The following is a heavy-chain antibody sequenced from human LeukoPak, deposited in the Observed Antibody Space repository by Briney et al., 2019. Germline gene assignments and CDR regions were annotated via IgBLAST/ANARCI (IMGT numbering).Heavy chain of an antibody. J-gene: IGHJ4*02. D-gene: IGHD6-13*01. CDR3: SKEGRIAAGTGDYFDY. Sequence: GGSLRLSCAASGVTFSSYAMSWVRQAPGQGLEGVSGISANGDTTKYADSVKGRFTISTDNATNTELLQRIRLRAADNAVHYCSKEGRIAAGTGDYFDYWGQGTLVTVSS. CDR2: ISANGDTT. CDR1: GVTFSSYA. V-gene: IGHV3-23*01.